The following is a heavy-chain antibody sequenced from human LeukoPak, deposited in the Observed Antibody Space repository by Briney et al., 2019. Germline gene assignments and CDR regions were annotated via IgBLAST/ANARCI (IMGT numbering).Heavy chain of an antibody. J-gene: IGHJ4*02. CDR3: ARDLVRGTSDY. D-gene: IGHD3-10*01. Sequence: PGGSLRLSCAASGFTFSSYAMSWVRQAPGKGLEWLSYISSGSSYTNYADSVKGRFTISRDNAKNSLYLQMNSLRAEDTAVYYCARDLVRGTSDYWGQGTLVTVSS. V-gene: IGHV3-21*05. CDR1: GFTFSSYA. CDR2: ISSGSSYT.